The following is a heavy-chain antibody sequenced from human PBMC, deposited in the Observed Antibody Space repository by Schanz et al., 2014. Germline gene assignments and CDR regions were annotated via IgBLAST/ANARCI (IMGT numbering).Heavy chain of an antibody. J-gene: IGHJ6*03. CDR3: ARPSDSSWYMDV. Sequence: EVQLVESGGDLVQPGGSQRLSCAASGFIVSSTYMTWVRQAPGKGLEWVSSITTGGNTYYRDSVKGRFIVSRDNSNNTVFLQMNSLRAEDTAVYYCARPSDSSWYMDVWGKGTTVTVSS. V-gene: IGHV3-66*01. CDR2: ITTGGNT. D-gene: IGHD2-21*02. CDR1: GFIVSSTY.